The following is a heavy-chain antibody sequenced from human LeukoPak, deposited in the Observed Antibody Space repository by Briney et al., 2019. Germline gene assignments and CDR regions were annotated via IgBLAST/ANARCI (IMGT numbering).Heavy chain of an antibody. J-gene: IGHJ4*02. CDR1: GGSISNYH. CDR2: IYYSGST. CDR3: AGVTVVGATQYLDY. Sequence: SETLSLTCTVSGGSISNYHWSWIRQPPGKGLEWIGYIYYSGSTNYNPSLKSRVTISVDTSKNQFSLKLTSVTAADTAVYYCAGVTVVGATQYLDYWGQGTLVTVSS. V-gene: IGHV4-59*08. D-gene: IGHD1-26*01.